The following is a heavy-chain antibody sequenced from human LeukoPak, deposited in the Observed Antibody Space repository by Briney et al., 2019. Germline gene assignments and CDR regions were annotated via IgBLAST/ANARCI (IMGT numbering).Heavy chain of an antibody. V-gene: IGHV4-39*01. CDR1: GGFISSYY. CDR2: IYYSGST. CDR3: ARQDIVLMVYATETIYFDY. Sequence: SETLSLTCTVSGGFISSYYWGWIRQPPGKGLEWIGSIYYSGSTYYNPSLKSRVTISVDTSKNQFSLKLSSVTAADTAVYYCARQDIVLMVYATETIYFDYWGQGTLVTVSS. J-gene: IGHJ4*02. D-gene: IGHD2-8*01.